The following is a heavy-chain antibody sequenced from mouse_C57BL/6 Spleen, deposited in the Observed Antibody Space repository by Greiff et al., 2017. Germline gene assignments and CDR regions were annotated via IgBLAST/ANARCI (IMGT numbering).Heavy chain of an antibody. D-gene: IGHD1-1*01. V-gene: IGHV1-80*01. CDR1: GYAFSSYW. CDR2: IYPGDGDT. Sequence: QVKLMESGAELVKPGASVKISCKASGYAFSSYWMTWVKQRPGQGLEWIGQIYPGDGDTNYNGKFKGKATLTADTTSSTAYMQLSSLTSEDSAVYFCAGAYGYAMDYWGQGTSVTVSS. J-gene: IGHJ4*01. CDR3: AGAYGYAMDY.